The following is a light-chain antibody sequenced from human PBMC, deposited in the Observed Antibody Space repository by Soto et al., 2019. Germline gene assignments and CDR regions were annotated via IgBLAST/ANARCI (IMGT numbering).Light chain of an antibody. V-gene: IGKV1-5*01. CDR2: DAS. CDR3: QQCYMGWT. J-gene: IGKJ1*01. Sequence: DIQMTQSPSTLAASVGDRVTITCRASQSIGRFLAWYQHQPGKAPQLLIYDASTLESGVQSRFSGTGSGTEFTFSITSLQPEDFGTYYCQQCYMGWTXGQGTKVDIK. CDR1: QSIGRF.